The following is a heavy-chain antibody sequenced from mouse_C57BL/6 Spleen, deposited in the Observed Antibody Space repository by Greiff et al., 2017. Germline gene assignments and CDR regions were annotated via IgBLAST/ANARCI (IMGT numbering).Heavy chain of an antibody. J-gene: IGHJ4*01. D-gene: IGHD1-1*01. CDR1: GYTFTSYW. Sequence: QVQLQQPGAELVKPGASVKLSCKASGYTFTSYWMHWVKQRPGQGLEWIGMIHPNSGSTNYNEKFKSKATLTVDKSSSTAYMQLSSLTSEDSAVYYCARDDVSSWDYAMDYWGQGTSVTVSS. CDR3: ARDDVSSWDYAMDY. V-gene: IGHV1-64*01. CDR2: IHPNSGST.